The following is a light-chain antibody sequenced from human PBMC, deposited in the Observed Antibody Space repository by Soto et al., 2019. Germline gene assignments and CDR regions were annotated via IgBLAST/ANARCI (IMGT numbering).Light chain of an antibody. J-gene: IGKJ1*01. V-gene: IGKV3-20*01. CDR3: RHYGTLPSA. Sequence: EIVLRQSKVSLSLLPGQRLTLSCRASQSVRTYLAWYQVKPGQAPRLLIYGTSNRATGIPDRFSGSGSGTDFTFTSSSLEPDDFAVYYCRHYGTLPSAFGRGTKVDIK. CDR1: QSVRTY. CDR2: GTS.